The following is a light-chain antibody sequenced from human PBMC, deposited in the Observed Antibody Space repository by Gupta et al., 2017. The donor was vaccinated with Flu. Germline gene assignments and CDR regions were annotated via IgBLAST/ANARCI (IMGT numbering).Light chain of an antibody. CDR2: KAS. CDR3: KQYNSEWRKT. V-gene: IGKV1-5*03. J-gene: IGKJ1*01. CDR1: QSISSW. Sequence: DLQLTQSPSTLSASVGDRVTITCRASQSISSWLAWYQQKPGKAAKLLIYKASSLESGVPSRCIGSGSGTECISIISSLQPDDVLTYYCKQYNSEWRKTFGQGTKLEIK.